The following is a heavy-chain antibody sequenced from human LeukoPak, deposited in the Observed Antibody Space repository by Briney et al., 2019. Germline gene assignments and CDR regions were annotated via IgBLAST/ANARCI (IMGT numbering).Heavy chain of an antibody. D-gene: IGHD6-6*01. CDR2: IKQDGSEE. J-gene: IGHJ6*02. V-gene: IGHV3-7*03. Sequence: PSETLSLTCGVSVGSISSGNWWSWVRQSPGKGLEWVANIKQDGSEEVYVDSVKGRFTISRDNAKNSLFLQMNTLRAEDTAVYYCARDPYSSTWSYGMDVWGQGTTVTVSS. CDR3: ARDPYSSTWSYGMDV. CDR1: VGSISSGNW.